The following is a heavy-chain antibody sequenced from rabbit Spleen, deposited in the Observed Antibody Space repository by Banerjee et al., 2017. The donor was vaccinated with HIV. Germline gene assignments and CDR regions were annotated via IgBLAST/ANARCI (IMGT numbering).Heavy chain of an antibody. V-gene: IGHV1S40*01. CDR1: GFSFSSSYY. D-gene: IGHD7-1*01. J-gene: IGHJ4*01. Sequence: QSLEESGGDLVKPGASLTLTCTASGFSFSSSYYMCWVRRAPGMGLEWIACINAGSSGSTYYASWAKGRFTISKTSSTTVTLQMTSLTAADTATYFCARYGGGAGYNYGGLWGQGTLVTVS. CDR2: INAGSSGST. CDR3: ARYGGGAGYNYGGL.